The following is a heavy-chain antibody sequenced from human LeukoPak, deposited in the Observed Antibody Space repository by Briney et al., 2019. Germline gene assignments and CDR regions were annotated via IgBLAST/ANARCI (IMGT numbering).Heavy chain of an antibody. CDR3: ARGYYDILTGPVDAANWFDP. CDR2: IYYSGST. V-gene: IGHV4-39*01. Sequence: SETLSLTCTVSGGPISSSSYYWGWIRQPPGRGLEWIGFIYYSGSTYYNPSLESPVTISADTSKNQFSLKLNSVTAADTAVYYCARGYYDILTGPVDAANWFDPWGQGTLVTVSS. CDR1: GGPISSSSYY. D-gene: IGHD3-9*01. J-gene: IGHJ5*02.